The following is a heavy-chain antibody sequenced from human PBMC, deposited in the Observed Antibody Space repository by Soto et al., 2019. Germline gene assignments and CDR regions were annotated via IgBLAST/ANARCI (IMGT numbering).Heavy chain of an antibody. CDR3: AHRRAYNNYWSWGDFDY. CDR2: IYWDDDK. Sequence: GSGPTLVNPTQTLTLTCPFSGFSLSTSGVGVGWIRQPPGQALEWLALIYWDDDKRYSPSLKSRLTITKDTSKNQVVLTMTNMDPVDTATYYCAHRRAYNNYWSWGDFDYWGQGTLVTVSS. J-gene: IGHJ4*02. D-gene: IGHD1-20*01. V-gene: IGHV2-5*02. CDR1: GFSLSTSGVG.